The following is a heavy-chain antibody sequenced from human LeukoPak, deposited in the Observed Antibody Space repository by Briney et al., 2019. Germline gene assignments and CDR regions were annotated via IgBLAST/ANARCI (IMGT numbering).Heavy chain of an antibody. Sequence: ASVKVSCKASGYTFTSYAMNWVRQAPGQGLEWMGWISAYNGNTNYAQKLQGRVTMTTDTSTSTAYMELRSLRSDDTAVYYCARRPVLRFLEYYYYYMDVWGKGTTVTVSS. D-gene: IGHD3-3*01. CDR1: GYTFTSYA. J-gene: IGHJ6*03. V-gene: IGHV1-18*01. CDR3: ARRPVLRFLEYYYYYMDV. CDR2: ISAYNGNT.